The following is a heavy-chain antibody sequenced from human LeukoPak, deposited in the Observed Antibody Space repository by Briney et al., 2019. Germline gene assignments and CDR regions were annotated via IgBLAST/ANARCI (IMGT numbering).Heavy chain of an antibody. Sequence: GASVKVSCKASGYTFTSYDINWVRQATGQGLEWMGWMNPNSGNTGYAQKFQGRVTMTRNTSISTAYMELSSLRSEDTAVYYCARDPGGYSYGRYYYYMDVWGKGTTVTVSS. CDR2: MNPNSGNT. V-gene: IGHV1-8*01. CDR3: ARDPGGYSYGRYYYYMDV. D-gene: IGHD5-18*01. J-gene: IGHJ6*03. CDR1: GYTFTSYD.